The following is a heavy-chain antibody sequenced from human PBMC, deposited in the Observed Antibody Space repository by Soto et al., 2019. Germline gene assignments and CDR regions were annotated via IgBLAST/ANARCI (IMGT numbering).Heavy chain of an antibody. CDR2: INSDGSST. CDR3: ARAGAGSSSGLDY. V-gene: IGHV3-74*01. Sequence: EVQLVESGGGLVLPGGSLRLSCAAAGFTFSSYWIHWVRQAPGKGLVWVSRINSDGSSTNYADSVKGRFTISRDNAKNTLYLPMNSLRAEDTAVYYCARAGAGSSSGLDYWGQGTLVTVSS. J-gene: IGHJ4*02. CDR1: GFTFSSYW. D-gene: IGHD6-6*01.